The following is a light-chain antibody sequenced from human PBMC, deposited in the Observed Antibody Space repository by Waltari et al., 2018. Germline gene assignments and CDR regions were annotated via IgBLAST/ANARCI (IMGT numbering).Light chain of an antibody. CDR1: LGIGNY. J-gene: IGKJ4*01. CDR3: LQHNSYPLT. CDR2: AAT. V-gene: IGKV1-17*01. Sequence: DIQMTQSPSSLSASVGDTVTITCRASLGIGNYLNWFQQKPGKAPKLLIYAATTLQSGVPSRFSGSGSGTEFTLTINSLQPEDFATYYCLQHNSYPLTFGGGTKVEIK.